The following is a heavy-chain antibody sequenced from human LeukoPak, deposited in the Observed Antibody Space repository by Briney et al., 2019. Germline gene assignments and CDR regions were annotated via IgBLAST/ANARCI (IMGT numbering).Heavy chain of an antibody. D-gene: IGHD6-19*01. V-gene: IGHV1-18*01. J-gene: IGHJ4*02. CDR3: ARGLSGWYIGDY. Sequence: ASVNVSCKASGYTFTSYGISWVRQAPGQGLEGMGWISAYNGNTNYAQKLQGRVTMTTDTSTSTAYMELRSLRSDDTAVYYCARGLSGWYIGDYWGQGTLVTVSS. CDR1: GYTFTSYG. CDR2: ISAYNGNT.